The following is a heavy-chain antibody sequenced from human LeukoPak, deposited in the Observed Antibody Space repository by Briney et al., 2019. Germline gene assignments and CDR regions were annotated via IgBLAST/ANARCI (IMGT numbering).Heavy chain of an antibody. V-gene: IGHV3-7*01. CDR2: INQDTIKK. CDR3: ASSPNWNEAEYYFGH. CDR1: GFTDSGLTFSSDW. Sequence: GGSLRLSCAGSGFTDSGLTFSSDWMSWVRQPPGKGLEWVANINQDTIKKYYLDSVKGRFTISRDHAKNSLYLQMNSLRAEDTAVYFCASSPNWNEAEYYFGHWGRGTLVIVAS. J-gene: IGHJ4*02. D-gene: IGHD1-1*01.